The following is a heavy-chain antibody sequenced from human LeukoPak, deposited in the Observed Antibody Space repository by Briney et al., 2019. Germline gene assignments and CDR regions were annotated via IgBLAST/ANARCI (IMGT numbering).Heavy chain of an antibody. Sequence: GGSLRLSCAASGFTFSSYAMSWVRQAPGKGLEWVSAISGSGGSTYYADSVKGRFTISRDNSKNTLYLQMNSLRAEDTAVYYCAKERAYDYVWGSYRYTVDYWGQGTLVTVSS. CDR3: AKERAYDYVWGSYRYTVDY. CDR1: GFTFSSYA. CDR2: ISGSGGST. J-gene: IGHJ4*02. V-gene: IGHV3-23*01. D-gene: IGHD3-16*02.